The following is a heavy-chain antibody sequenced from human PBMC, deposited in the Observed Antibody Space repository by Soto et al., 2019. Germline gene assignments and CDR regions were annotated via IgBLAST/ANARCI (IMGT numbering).Heavy chain of an antibody. CDR3: ARAWYSISPGSWFDP. D-gene: IGHD6-6*01. CDR2: INHSGST. J-gene: IGHJ5*02. CDR1: GGSFSGYY. V-gene: IGHV4-34*01. Sequence: QVQLQQWGAGLLKPSETLSLTCAVYGGSFSGYYWSWIRQPPGKGLKWIGEINHSGSTNYNPSINNLVTISVYTSKNQYSLKLRSVTAADTAVYYCARAWYSISPGSWFDPWGQGTLVTVSS.